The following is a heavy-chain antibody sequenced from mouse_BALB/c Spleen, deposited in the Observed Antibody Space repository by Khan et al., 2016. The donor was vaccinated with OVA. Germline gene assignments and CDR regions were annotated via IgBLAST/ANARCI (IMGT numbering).Heavy chain of an antibody. CDR1: GYTFTTAG. J-gene: IGHJ4*01. CDR3: ARGRAAYYRYDRGAMDY. V-gene: IGHV9-4*02. D-gene: IGHD2-14*01. CDR2: INTHSGVP. Sequence: QVQLKQSGPELKKSGETVRISCKASGYTFTTAGMQWVQKMPGKGLKWIGWINTHSGVPKYAEDFKGRFAFSLETSASTAYLQITNLKNEDTATYFCARGRAAYYRYDRGAMDYWGQGTSGTVSS.